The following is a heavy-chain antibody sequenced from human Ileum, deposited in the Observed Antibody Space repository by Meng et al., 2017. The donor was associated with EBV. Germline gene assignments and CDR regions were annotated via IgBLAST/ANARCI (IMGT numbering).Heavy chain of an antibody. V-gene: IGHV4-39*06. Sequence: RLQLQGSGPGLVKPSETLSLTCTVSGGSISNENDYWGWIRQPPGKGLEWIGSMYYSGSTYYNPSLKSRVTMSLDTSKNQFSLQLTSVTAADTALYYCVTRVAAVKYYFDYWGQGTLVTVSS. J-gene: IGHJ4*02. CDR2: MYYSGST. CDR1: GGSISNENDY. D-gene: IGHD6-19*01. CDR3: VTRVAAVKYYFDY.